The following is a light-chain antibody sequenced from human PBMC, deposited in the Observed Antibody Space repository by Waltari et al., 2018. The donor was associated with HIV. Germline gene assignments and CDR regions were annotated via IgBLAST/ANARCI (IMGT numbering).Light chain of an antibody. Sequence: EVVLTQSPGTVSVSPGERATLSCRTSQSIDNNLVWYQMKPGQAPRPLIYDSSLRATGIPVRFSGSGSGTEFTLTISSLQSEDFAVYFCQQYNNWPRTFGQGTKVEI. CDR1: QSIDNN. J-gene: IGKJ1*01. V-gene: IGKV3-15*01. CDR3: QQYNNWPRT. CDR2: DSS.